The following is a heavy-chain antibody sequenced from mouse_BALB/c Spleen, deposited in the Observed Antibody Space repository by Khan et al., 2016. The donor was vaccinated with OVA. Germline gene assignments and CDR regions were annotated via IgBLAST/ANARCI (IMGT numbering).Heavy chain of an antibody. J-gene: IGHJ4*01. Sequence: QVQLQQSGPGLVAPSQSLSITCTVSGFSLTSYGIHWVRQPPGKGLEWLGVIWAGGSTNYNSALMSRLSISKDNSKSQVFLKMNSLQTDDTAMYYCARGDDYYEDAMDYWGQGTSVTVSS. CDR2: IWAGGST. CDR3: ARGDDYYEDAMDY. V-gene: IGHV2-9*02. D-gene: IGHD2-3*01. CDR1: GFSLTSYG.